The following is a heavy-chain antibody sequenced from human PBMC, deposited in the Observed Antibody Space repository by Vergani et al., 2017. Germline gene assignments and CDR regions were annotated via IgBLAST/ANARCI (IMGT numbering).Heavy chain of an antibody. Sequence: QVQLVQSGAEVKKPGASVKVSCKASGYTFTGYYMHWVRQAPEQGLEWMGWINPSSGGTNYAQKFQGRVTMTRDTSISTAYMELSRLRSDDTAVYYCARTGYCSGGICYSGAWFDPWGQGTLVTVSS. CDR3: ARTGYCSGGICYSGAWFDP. D-gene: IGHD2-15*01. J-gene: IGHJ5*02. V-gene: IGHV1-2*02. CDR1: GYTFTGYY. CDR2: INPSSGGT.